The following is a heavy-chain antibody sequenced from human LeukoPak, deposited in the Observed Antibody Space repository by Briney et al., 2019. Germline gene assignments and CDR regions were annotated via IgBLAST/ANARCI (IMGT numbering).Heavy chain of an antibody. Sequence: ASVKVSCKASGGTSSSYAISWVRQAPGQGLEWMGGIIPIFGTANYAQKFQGRVTITADESTSTAYMELSSLRSEDTAVYYCARVGTIFDGMDVWGQGTTVTVSS. CDR3: ARVGTIFDGMDV. CDR1: GGTSSSYA. D-gene: IGHD3-3*01. V-gene: IGHV1-69*13. CDR2: IIPIFGTA. J-gene: IGHJ6*02.